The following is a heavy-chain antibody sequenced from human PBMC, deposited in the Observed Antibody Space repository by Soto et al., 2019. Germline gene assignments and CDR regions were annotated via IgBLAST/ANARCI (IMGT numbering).Heavy chain of an antibody. CDR1: GFTFGNYA. D-gene: IGHD2-15*01. V-gene: IGHV3-23*01. CDR3: AKKGLGSLATYCSTGDCHYAFDI. CDR2: ISGGGDGT. J-gene: IGHJ3*02. Sequence: EVQLLESGGGLVQPGGSLRLSCAASGFTFGNYAMIWVRQAPGKGLEWVSTISGGGDGTYYAGSVRGRFTISRENSRNTVYLQMNSLRAEDTAVYYCAKKGLGSLATYCSTGDCHYAFDIWGQGIMVTVSS.